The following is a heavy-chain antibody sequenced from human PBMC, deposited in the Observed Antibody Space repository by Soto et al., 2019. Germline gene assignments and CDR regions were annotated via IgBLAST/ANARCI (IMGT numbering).Heavy chain of an antibody. D-gene: IGHD2-15*01. Sequence: QVQLLQSGAAVKRPGATVKISCKASGFTLRDFYMHWVRQAPGQGLEWVGMVNPRGGRTSYAQTFQGRVTMTSDTSTATVYMELSSLTSDDTALYYCARDYPGGKNFDYWGQGTFLSVTS. CDR2: VNPRGGRT. CDR1: GFTLRDFY. J-gene: IGHJ4*02. V-gene: IGHV1-46*01. CDR3: ARDYPGGKNFDY.